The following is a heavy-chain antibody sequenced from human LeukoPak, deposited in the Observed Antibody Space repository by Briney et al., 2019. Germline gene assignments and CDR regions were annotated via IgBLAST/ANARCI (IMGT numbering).Heavy chain of an antibody. CDR1: GGSFSGYY. Sequence: SETLSLTCAVYGGSFSGYYWSWIRQPPGKGLEWIGEINHSGSTNHNPSLKSRVTISVDTSKNQFSLKLSSVTAADTAVYYCARGRRIAAAGLDYWGQGTLVTVSS. CDR3: ARGRRIAAAGLDY. J-gene: IGHJ4*02. CDR2: INHSGST. D-gene: IGHD6-13*01. V-gene: IGHV4-34*01.